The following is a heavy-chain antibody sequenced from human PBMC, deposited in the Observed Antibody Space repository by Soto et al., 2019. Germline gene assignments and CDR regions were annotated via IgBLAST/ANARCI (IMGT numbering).Heavy chain of an antibody. J-gene: IGHJ6*02. CDR2: ISAYNGNT. Sequence: ASVKVSCKASGYTFTSYGISWVRQAPGQGLEWMGWISAYNGNTNYAQKLQGRVTMTTDTSTSSAYMELRSLRSDDTAVYYCATAPALWFGELVPPNYCYYGMHVWGQGTTVTV. V-gene: IGHV1-18*04. CDR1: GYTFTSYG. CDR3: ATAPALWFGELVPPNYCYYGMHV. D-gene: IGHD3-10*01.